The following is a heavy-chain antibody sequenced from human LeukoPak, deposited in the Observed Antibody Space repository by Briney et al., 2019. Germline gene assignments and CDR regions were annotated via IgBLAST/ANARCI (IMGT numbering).Heavy chain of an antibody. J-gene: IGHJ5*02. Sequence: ASVKVSCKASGYTFTGYYMHWVRQAPGQGLEWMGWINPNSGGTNYAQKFQGRVTMTRDTSISTAYMEPSRLRSDDTAVYYCARGLVVVVAATRDWFDPWGQGTLVTVSS. V-gene: IGHV1-2*02. D-gene: IGHD2-15*01. CDR3: ARGLVVVVAATRDWFDP. CDR2: INPNSGGT. CDR1: GYTFTGYY.